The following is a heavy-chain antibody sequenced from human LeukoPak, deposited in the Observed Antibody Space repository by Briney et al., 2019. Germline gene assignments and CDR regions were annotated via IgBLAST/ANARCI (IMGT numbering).Heavy chain of an antibody. CDR3: ARGTYSGYDSLFGNYFYYAMVI. D-gene: IGHD5-12*01. Sequence: SQTLSLSCAISGDSVSSNSAAWNWIRQSPSRGLEWLGRTYYRSKWYNDYAVSVKSRITINPDTSRNQFSLQLNSVTPEDTAVYYCARGTYSGYDSLFGNYFYYAMVIRGQGTTVTVSS. J-gene: IGHJ6*02. CDR2: TYYRSKWYN. V-gene: IGHV6-1*01. CDR1: GDSVSSNSAA.